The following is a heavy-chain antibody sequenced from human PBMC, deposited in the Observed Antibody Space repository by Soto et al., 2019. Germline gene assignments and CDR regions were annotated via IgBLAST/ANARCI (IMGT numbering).Heavy chain of an antibody. D-gene: IGHD6-19*01. Sequence: PSETLSLTCTVSGGSISSSSYYWGWIRQPPGKGLEWIGSIYYSGSTYYNPSLKSRVTISVDTSKNQFSLKLSSVTAADTAVYYCARHGAGKVYYYYYGMDVWGQGTTVTVYS. CDR3: ARHGAGKVYYYYYGMDV. J-gene: IGHJ6*02. CDR1: GGSISSSSYY. CDR2: IYYSGST. V-gene: IGHV4-39*01.